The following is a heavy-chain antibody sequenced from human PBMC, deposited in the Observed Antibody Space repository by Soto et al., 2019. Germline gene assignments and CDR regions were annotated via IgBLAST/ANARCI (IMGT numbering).Heavy chain of an antibody. CDR1: GYPFTTYT. CDR2: IHAGNGNT. Sequence: QVQLVQFGAEVKKPGASVKISCKASGYPFTTYTIQWVRQAPGQRLEWMGWIHAGNGNTKYSQMFQGRVTITRDTSDNIAYKEHSSLRSEDTAVYYCAREHDTLIAFGFDPWGQGTLVTVSS. J-gene: IGHJ5*02. D-gene: IGHD3-9*01. V-gene: IGHV1-3*01. CDR3: AREHDTLIAFGFDP.